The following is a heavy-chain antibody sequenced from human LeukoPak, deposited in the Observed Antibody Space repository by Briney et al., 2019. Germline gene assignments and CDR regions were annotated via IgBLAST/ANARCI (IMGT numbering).Heavy chain of an antibody. CDR3: AKVRNGGYLLYYFDY. J-gene: IGHJ4*02. D-gene: IGHD5-18*01. CDR2: ISYDGSNK. V-gene: IGHV3-30*18. CDR1: GFTFSSYG. Sequence: GGSLRLPCAASGFTFSSYGMHWVRQAPGKGLEWVAVISYDGSNKYYADSVKGRFTISRDNSKNTLYLQMNSLRAEDTAVYYCAKVRNGGYLLYYFDYWGQGTLVTVSS.